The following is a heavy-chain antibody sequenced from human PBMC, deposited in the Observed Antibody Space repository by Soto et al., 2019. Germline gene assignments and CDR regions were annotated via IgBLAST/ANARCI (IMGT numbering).Heavy chain of an antibody. CDR2: INPKTAAT. V-gene: IGHV1-2*02. J-gene: IGHJ3*02. Sequence: VASVKVSCKASGYTFSDYFIQWLRQAPGQGLEWVAWINPKTAATNYAKKFQGRVTMTRDTSISTAYMELSRLRSDDTAVYYCAREIGYCSSTSCYTSSAFDIWGQGTMVTVSS. CDR3: AREIGYCSSTSCYTSSAFDI. D-gene: IGHD2-2*02. CDR1: GYTFSDYF.